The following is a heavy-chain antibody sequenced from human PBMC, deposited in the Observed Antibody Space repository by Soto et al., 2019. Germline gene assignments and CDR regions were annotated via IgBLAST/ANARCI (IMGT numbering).Heavy chain of an antibody. CDR3: ARYCSGGSCYSGDDAFDI. CDR1: GFTFSSYA. CDR2: MSGSGGST. Sequence: GGSLRLSCAASGFTFSSYAMSWVRQAPGKGPEWVSSMSGSGGSTYYADSVKGRFTISRDNSKNTLYLQMNSLRAEDTAVYYCARYCSGGSCYSGDDAFDIWGQGTMVTVS. J-gene: IGHJ3*02. V-gene: IGHV3-23*01. D-gene: IGHD2-15*01.